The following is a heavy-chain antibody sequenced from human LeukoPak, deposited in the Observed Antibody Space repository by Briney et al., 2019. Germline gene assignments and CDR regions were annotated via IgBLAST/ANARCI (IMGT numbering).Heavy chain of an antibody. V-gene: IGHV3-7*01. D-gene: IGHD3-10*01. CDR1: GFTFTTYW. CDR3: ARVGTSFGELSNYYMDV. CDR2: IKQDGTEK. Sequence: QPGGSLRLSCAASGFTFTTYWMSWVRQAPGKGLEGVANIKQDGTEKYYVDSVKGRFTISRDNAKNSLYLQMNSLRAEDTAVYYCARVGTSFGELSNYYMDVWGKGTTVTVSS. J-gene: IGHJ6*03.